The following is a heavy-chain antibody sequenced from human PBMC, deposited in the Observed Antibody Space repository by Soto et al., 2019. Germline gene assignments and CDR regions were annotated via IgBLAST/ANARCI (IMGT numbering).Heavy chain of an antibody. CDR2: IIIFFGTA. V-gene: IGHV1-69*01. CDR1: GGTFNSYV. CDR3: AGTHFDTSGYYPSALEY. Sequence: QVQLVQSGAEVKKPGSSVKVSCKASGGTFNSYVINWVRQAPGQGLEWMGGIIIFFGTAEYAQKFQGRVTITADEGASTAYMEVSRLKCGDPGVYYCAGTHFDTSGYYPSALEYWGQGTQVSVSS. J-gene: IGHJ4*02. D-gene: IGHD3-22*01.